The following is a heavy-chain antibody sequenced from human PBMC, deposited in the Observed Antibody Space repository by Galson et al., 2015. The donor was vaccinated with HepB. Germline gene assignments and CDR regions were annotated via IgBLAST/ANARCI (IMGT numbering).Heavy chain of an antibody. CDR1: GYTFTTYS. CDR2: ISPDSGGT. Sequence: SVKVSCKASGYTFTTYSIHWVRQAPGQGLEWMGWISPDSGGTNYAQKLHGRVTMTRDTSINTAYMELSRLTSDDTAMYYCARETGSIDYWGQGTLVTVSS. D-gene: IGHD1-7*01. J-gene: IGHJ4*02. CDR3: ARETGSIDY. V-gene: IGHV1-2*02.